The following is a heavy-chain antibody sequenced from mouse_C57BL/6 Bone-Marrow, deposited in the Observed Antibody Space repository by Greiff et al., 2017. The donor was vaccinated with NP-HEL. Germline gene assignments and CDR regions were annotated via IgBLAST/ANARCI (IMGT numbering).Heavy chain of an antibody. J-gene: IGHJ4*01. Sequence: QVQLQQSGPGLVQPSQSLSITCTVSGFSLTSYGVHWVRQPPGKGLEWLGVIWSGGSTDYNAAFISRLSISKDNSKSQVFFKMNSLQADDTAIYYCAKRGITEYYYAMDYWGQGTSVTVSS. CDR1: GFSLTSYG. CDR3: AKRGITEYYYAMDY. CDR2: IWSGGST. D-gene: IGHD2-4*01. V-gene: IGHV2-4*01.